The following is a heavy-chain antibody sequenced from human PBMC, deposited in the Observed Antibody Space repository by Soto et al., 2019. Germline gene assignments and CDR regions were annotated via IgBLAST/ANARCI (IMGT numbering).Heavy chain of an antibody. Sequence: QVQLVESGGGVVQPGRSLRLSCAASGFTFSSYAMHWVRQAPGKGLEWVAVISYDGSNKYYADSVKGRFTISRDNSKNTLYLQMNSLRAEDTAVYYCARDLGITSFGVVTPGGMDVWGQVTTVTVSS. V-gene: IGHV3-30-3*01. CDR1: GFTFSSYA. CDR3: ARDLGITSFGVVTPGGMDV. J-gene: IGHJ6*02. CDR2: ISYDGSNK. D-gene: IGHD3-3*01.